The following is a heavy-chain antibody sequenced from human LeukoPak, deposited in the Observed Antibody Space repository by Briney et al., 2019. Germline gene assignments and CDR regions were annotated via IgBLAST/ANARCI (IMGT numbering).Heavy chain of an antibody. Sequence: ASVKVSCKASGYTFTSYGISWVRQAPGQGLEWMGWISAYNGNTNYAQKLQGRVTMTTDTSTSTAYMELRSLRSDDTALYYCAKGFRSSGWSMVPFDYWGQGTLVTVSS. CDR1: GYTFTSYG. V-gene: IGHV1-18*01. CDR3: AKGFRSSGWSMVPFDY. CDR2: ISAYNGNT. J-gene: IGHJ4*02. D-gene: IGHD6-19*01.